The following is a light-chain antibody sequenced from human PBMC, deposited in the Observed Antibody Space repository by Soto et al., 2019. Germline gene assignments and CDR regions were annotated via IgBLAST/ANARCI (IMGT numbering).Light chain of an antibody. V-gene: IGKV3-20*01. CDR3: QQYVSSVT. Sequence: EIVLTQSPGSLSLSPGERATLSCRASQSVDSSFFAWYQKKPGQAPRLLIYGASKRATGIPDRFSGSGSGTDFTLTISRLEPEEFPVYYCQQYVSSVTFGQGTKVEIK. CDR1: QSVDSSF. J-gene: IGKJ1*01. CDR2: GAS.